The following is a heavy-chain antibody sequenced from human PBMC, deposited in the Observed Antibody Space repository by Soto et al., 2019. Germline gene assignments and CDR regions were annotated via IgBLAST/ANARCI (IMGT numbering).Heavy chain of an antibody. CDR2: IYYSGST. CDR1: GGSISSGGYY. V-gene: IGHV4-31*03. Sequence: PSATLSLTCTVSGGSISSGGYYWSWIRQHPGKGLEWIGYIYYSGSTYYNPSLKSRVTISVGTSKNQFSLKLSSVTAADTAVYYCASVLTIVGVVTTGFDPWGQGTLVTVYS. D-gene: IGHD3-3*01. CDR3: ASVLTIVGVVTTGFDP. J-gene: IGHJ5*02.